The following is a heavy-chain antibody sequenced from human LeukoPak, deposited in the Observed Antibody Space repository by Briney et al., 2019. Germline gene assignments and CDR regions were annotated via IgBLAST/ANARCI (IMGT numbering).Heavy chain of an antibody. D-gene: IGHD2-15*01. CDR2: IKQDGSEK. CDR1: GFTFSSYW. J-gene: IGHJ4*02. V-gene: IGHV3-7*01. CDR3: ARAPKYCSGGSCYLNRFDY. Sequence: GGSLRLSCAASGFTFSSYWMSWVRQAPGKGLEWVANIKQDGSEKYYVDSVKGRFTISRDNAKNSLYLQMNSLRAEDTAVYRCARAPKYCSGGSCYLNRFDYWGQGTLVTVSS.